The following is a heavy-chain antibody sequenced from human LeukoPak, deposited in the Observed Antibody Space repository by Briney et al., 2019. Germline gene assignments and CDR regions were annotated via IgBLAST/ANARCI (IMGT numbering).Heavy chain of an antibody. J-gene: IGHJ4*02. Sequence: PSETLSLTCAVSGGSFSGYNRSWSRQPPGKGLEWIGEINHSGSTNYNPSLKSRVTISADTSKNQFSLKLSSVTAADTAVYYCASFGYDSSPWGMDYWGQGTLVTVSS. CDR1: GGSFSGYN. CDR2: INHSGST. D-gene: IGHD3-22*01. V-gene: IGHV4-34*01. CDR3: ASFGYDSSPWGMDY.